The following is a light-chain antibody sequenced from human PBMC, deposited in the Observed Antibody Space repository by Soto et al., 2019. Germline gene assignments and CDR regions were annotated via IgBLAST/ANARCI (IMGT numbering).Light chain of an antibody. J-gene: IGLJ3*02. Sequence: QSALTQPASVSGSPGQSITISCTGTSSDVGGYDHVSWYQQHPGKAPKLIIYDVTVRPSGISRRFSGSKSDNTASLAVSGRQPEDEAYYYCSSYSNKDTLLFGGGTKVAVL. CDR1: SSDVGGYDH. CDR2: DVT. V-gene: IGLV2-14*03. CDR3: SSYSNKDTLL.